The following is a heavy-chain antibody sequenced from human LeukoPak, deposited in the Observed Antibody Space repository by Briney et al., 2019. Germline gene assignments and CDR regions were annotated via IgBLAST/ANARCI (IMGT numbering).Heavy chain of an antibody. J-gene: IGHJ4*02. Sequence: AGSPTLSCAASGFTFSSYGMHWVRQAPGKGLEWVAVIWYDGITNYYADSVKGRFSISRDNSKNTLYLQMNSLRAEDTAVYYCTRDSTSREFHYWGQGTLVSVSS. CDR3: TRDSTSREFHY. D-gene: IGHD6-6*01. CDR2: IWYDGITN. V-gene: IGHV3-33*01. CDR1: GFTFSSYG.